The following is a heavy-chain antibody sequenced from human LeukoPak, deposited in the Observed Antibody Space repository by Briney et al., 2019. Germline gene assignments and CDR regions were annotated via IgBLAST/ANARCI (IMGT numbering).Heavy chain of an antibody. CDR2: INHSGST. CDR1: GXSFSGYY. D-gene: IGHD5-24*01. CDR3: ARGASRDGYSDFDY. Sequence: SETLSLTCAVYGXSFSGYYWSWIRQPPGKGREWIGEINHSGSTNYNPSLKSRVTISVDTSKNQFSLKLSSVTAADTAVYYCARGASRDGYSDFDYWGQGTLVTVSS. J-gene: IGHJ4*02. V-gene: IGHV4-34*01.